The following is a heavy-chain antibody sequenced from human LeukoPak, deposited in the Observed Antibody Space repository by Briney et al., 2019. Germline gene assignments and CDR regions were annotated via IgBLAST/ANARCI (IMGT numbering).Heavy chain of an antibody. J-gene: IGHJ4*02. D-gene: IGHD6-13*01. Sequence: ASVKVSCKASGYTFTRYGISWVRQAPGQGLEWMRWISAYNGNTNYAQKLQGRVTMTTDTSTSTAYMELRSLRSDDTAVYYCARHSGYSSSWYSDYRGQGTLVTVPS. V-gene: IGHV1-18*01. CDR1: GYTFTRYG. CDR2: ISAYNGNT. CDR3: ARHSGYSSSWYSDY.